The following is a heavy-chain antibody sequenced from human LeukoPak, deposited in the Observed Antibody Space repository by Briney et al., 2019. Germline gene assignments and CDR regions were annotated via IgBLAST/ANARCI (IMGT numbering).Heavy chain of an antibody. D-gene: IGHD6-13*01. CDR2: MNPNCGNT. Sequence: EASVKVSCKASGYTFTSYDINWVRQATGQGLEWMGWMNPNCGNTGYAQKFQGRVTITRNTSISTAYMELSSLRSEDTAVYYCARGTPQYSSSWYGNFPDYWGQGTLVTVSS. CDR3: ARGTPQYSSSWYGNFPDY. V-gene: IGHV1-8*03. J-gene: IGHJ4*02. CDR1: GYTFTSYD.